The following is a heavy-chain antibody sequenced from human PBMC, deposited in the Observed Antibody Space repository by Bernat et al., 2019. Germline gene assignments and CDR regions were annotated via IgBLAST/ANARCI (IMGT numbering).Heavy chain of an antibody. CDR2: ISSSGSTI. Sequence: EVQLVESGGGLVQPGGSLRLSCAASGFSFGVYNMNWVRQAPGKGLEWVSYISSSGSTIYYADSVKGRFTTSRDNAKNSLYLQMNSLRDEDTAVYFCAGAFDHWGQGTLVTVSS. V-gene: IGHV3-48*02. J-gene: IGHJ4*02. CDR1: GFSFGVYN. CDR3: AGAFDH.